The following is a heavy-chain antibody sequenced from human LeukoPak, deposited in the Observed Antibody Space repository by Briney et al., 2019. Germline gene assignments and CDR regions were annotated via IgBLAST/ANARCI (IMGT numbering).Heavy chain of an antibody. Sequence: GGSLRLSCAASGFTFSSYSMNWVRQAPGKGLEWVSSISSSSSYIYYADSVKGRFTISRDNAKNSLYLQMNSLRAEDTAVYYCAKPYCSSTSCYLLDAFDIWGQGTMVTVSS. D-gene: IGHD2-2*01. CDR1: GFTFSSYS. CDR2: ISSSSSYI. CDR3: AKPYCSSTSCYLLDAFDI. V-gene: IGHV3-21*04. J-gene: IGHJ3*02.